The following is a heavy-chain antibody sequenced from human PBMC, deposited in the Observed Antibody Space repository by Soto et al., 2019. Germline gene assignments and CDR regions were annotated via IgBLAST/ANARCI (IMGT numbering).Heavy chain of an antibody. CDR1: GFTFSSYA. D-gene: IGHD5-18*01. CDR2: ISYDGSNK. Sequence: PGGSLRLSCAASGFTFSSYAMHWVRQAPGKGLKWVAVISYDGSNKYYADSVKGRFTISRDNSKNTLYLQMNSLRAEDTAVYYCAREGYSYGYMVGFDYWGQGTLVTVSS. CDR3: AREGYSYGYMVGFDY. V-gene: IGHV3-30-3*01. J-gene: IGHJ4*02.